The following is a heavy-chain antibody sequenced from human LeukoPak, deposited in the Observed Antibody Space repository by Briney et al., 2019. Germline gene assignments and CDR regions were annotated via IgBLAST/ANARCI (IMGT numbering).Heavy chain of an antibody. CDR1: GYSFTNYW. CDR2: IYPGDSDT. CDR3: ARAQGAFDL. V-gene: IGHV5-51*01. Sequence: GESLKISCKGSGYSFTNYWIGWVRQMPGKGLEWMGIIYPGDSDTRHNPSFQGQASISADKSISTAYLQWSSLKASDTAMYYCARAQGAFDLWGRGTLVTVSS. J-gene: IGHJ2*01. D-gene: IGHD4/OR15-4a*01.